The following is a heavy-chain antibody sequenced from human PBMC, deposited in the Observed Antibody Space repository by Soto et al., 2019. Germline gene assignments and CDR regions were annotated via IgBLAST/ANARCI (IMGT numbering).Heavy chain of an antibody. CDR2: ISAYNGNT. CDR1: GYTFTSYG. Sequence: QVQLVQSGAEVKKPGASVKVSCKASGYTFTSYGISWVRQASGQGLEWMGWISAYNGNTNYAQKLQGRATMTPDTSPSTAYMELRSLRSDDTAVYYCARDHCSSTSCYTAVDYWGQGTLVTVSS. CDR3: ARDHCSSTSCYTAVDY. J-gene: IGHJ4*02. D-gene: IGHD2-2*02. V-gene: IGHV1-18*04.